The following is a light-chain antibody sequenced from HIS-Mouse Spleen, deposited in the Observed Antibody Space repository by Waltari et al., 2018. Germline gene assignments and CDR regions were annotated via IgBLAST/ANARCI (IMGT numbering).Light chain of an antibody. V-gene: IGLV3-10*01. CDR3: YSTDSSGNHRV. CDR1: ALPKNY. CDR2: EDS. Sequence: SYELTQPPSVSVSPGQTARITCSGDALPKNYSSWYQQKSGQAPVLVIYEDSKRPSGIPERFSSSSSGTMATLTISGAQVEDEADYYCYSTDSSGNHRVFGGGTKLTVL. J-gene: IGLJ2*01.